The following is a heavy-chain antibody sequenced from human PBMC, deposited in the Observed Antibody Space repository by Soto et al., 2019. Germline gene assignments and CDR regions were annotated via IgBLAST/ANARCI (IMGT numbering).Heavy chain of an antibody. CDR1: GYTFTSYA. J-gene: IGHJ4*02. Sequence: QVQLVQPGAEVKKPGASVKVSCKASGYTFTSYAMHWVRQAPGQRLEWMGWINVGNGNTKYSQRFQGRVTITRDTSASTAYMELSSLRSEDTAVYYCARARIIATFDYWGQGSLVTVSS. V-gene: IGHV1-3*01. CDR2: INVGNGNT. CDR3: ARARIIATFDY. D-gene: IGHD6-13*01.